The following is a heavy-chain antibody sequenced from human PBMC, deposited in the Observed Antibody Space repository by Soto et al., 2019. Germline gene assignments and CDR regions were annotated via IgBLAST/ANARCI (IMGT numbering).Heavy chain of an antibody. CDR3: ARALTGYGVDV. CDR2: ITTYNGNT. Sequence: QVQLVQSGVEVREPGASVKVSCKAVRYIFTNYGVSWVRQAPGQGLEWMGWITTYNGNTEYAQKFQGRATMTTDASTSTGDMGLGSLGSAETAIYCCARALTGYGVDVWGQGTTVTVSS. CDR1: RYIFTNYG. J-gene: IGHJ6*02. V-gene: IGHV1-18*01.